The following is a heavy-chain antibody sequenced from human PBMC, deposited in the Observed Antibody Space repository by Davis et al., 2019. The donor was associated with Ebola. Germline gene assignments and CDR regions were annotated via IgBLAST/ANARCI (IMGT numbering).Heavy chain of an antibody. V-gene: IGHV4-39*01. CDR3: ARPASLGGGGFYQFDF. CDR2: IYYSGST. D-gene: IGHD2-21*01. Sequence: MPSETLSLTCTVSGGSISSSSYYWGWIRQPPGKGLEWIGSIYYSGSTYYNPSLKSRVTISVDTSKNQFSLKLSSVTAADTVVYYCARPASLGGGGFYQFDFWGQGTLVTVSS. J-gene: IGHJ4*02. CDR1: GGSISSSSYY.